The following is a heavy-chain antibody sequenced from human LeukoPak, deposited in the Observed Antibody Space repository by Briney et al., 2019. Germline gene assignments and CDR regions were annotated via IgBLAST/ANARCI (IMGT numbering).Heavy chain of an antibody. V-gene: IGHV1-69*04. Sequence: SVKVSCKASGGTFSSYAISWVRQAPGQGLEWMGRIIPILGIANYAQKFQGRVTITADKSTSTAYMELSSLRSEDTAVYYCARDLPPIVVVTATPGFDPWGQGTLVTVSS. J-gene: IGHJ5*02. D-gene: IGHD2-21*02. CDR3: ARDLPPIVVVTATPGFDP. CDR1: GGTFSSYA. CDR2: IIPILGIA.